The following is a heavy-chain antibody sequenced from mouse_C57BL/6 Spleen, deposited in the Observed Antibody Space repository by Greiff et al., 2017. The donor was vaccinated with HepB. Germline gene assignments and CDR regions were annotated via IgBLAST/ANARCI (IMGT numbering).Heavy chain of an antibody. CDR1: GYTFTDYY. CDR2: INPYNGGT. J-gene: IGHJ4*01. Sequence: EVQLQQSGPVLVKPGASVKMSCKASGYTFTDYYMNWVKQSHGKSLEWIGVINPYNGGTSYNQKFKGKATLTVDKSSSTAYMELNSLTSEDSAVYYCARETTGMDYWGQGTSVTVSS. V-gene: IGHV1-19*01. D-gene: IGHD1-1*01. CDR3: ARETTGMDY.